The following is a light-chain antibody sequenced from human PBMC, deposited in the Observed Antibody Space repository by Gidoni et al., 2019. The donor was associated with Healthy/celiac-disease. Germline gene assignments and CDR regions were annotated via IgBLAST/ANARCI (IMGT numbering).Light chain of an antibody. V-gene: IGKV2-28*01. CDR3: MQALQTWT. CDR2: FGS. CDR1: QSLPHSNGYHY. Sequence: DIVMTQSPLSLPVTPGEPASISCRSSQSLPHSNGYHYLDWYLQKPGQSPQLLIYFGSNRASGVPDRFSGSGSGTDFTLKISRVEAEDVGVYYCMQALQTWTFGQGTKVEIK. J-gene: IGKJ1*01.